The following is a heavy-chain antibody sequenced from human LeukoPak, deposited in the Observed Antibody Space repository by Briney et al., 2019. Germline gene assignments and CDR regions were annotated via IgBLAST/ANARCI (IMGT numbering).Heavy chain of an antibody. CDR2: ISAYNGNT. CDR3: ARECDSSWYEGCSSGFDP. J-gene: IGHJ5*02. CDR1: GYTFTSYG. V-gene: IGHV1-18*01. D-gene: IGHD6-13*01. Sequence: ASVKVSCKASGYTFTSYGISWVRQAPGQGLEWMGWISAYNGNTNYAQKLQGRVTMTTDTSTSTAYIELRSLRSDDTAVYYCARECDSSWYEGCSSGFDPWGQGTLVTVSS.